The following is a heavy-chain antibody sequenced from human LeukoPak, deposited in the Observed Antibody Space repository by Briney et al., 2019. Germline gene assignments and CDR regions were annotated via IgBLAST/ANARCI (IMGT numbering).Heavy chain of an antibody. CDR2: MNPNTGRT. V-gene: IGHV1-8*01. Sequence: GASVKVSCKASRYTFTSYDINWVREAAGHGLEWMGWMNPNTGRTGYAQKFQGRITMTRDTSINTAYMELTNLRSEDTASYYCARLSQTPDYYTLGGYYYLGYWGQGTPVSVSS. CDR3: ARLSQTPDYYTLGGYYYLGY. D-gene: IGHD3-10*01. J-gene: IGHJ4*02. CDR1: RYTFTSYD.